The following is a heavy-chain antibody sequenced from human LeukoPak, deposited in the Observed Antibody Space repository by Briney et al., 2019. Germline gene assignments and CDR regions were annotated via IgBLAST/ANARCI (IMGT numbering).Heavy chain of an antibody. Sequence: ASVKVSCKVSGYTLTELSMHWVRQAPGQGLEWMGGIIPIFGTANYAQKFQGRVTITADESTSTAYMELSSLRSEDTAVYYCARDQSPIVATGPRFFDYWGQGTLVTVSS. J-gene: IGHJ4*02. CDR1: GYTLTELS. V-gene: IGHV1-69*13. CDR3: ARDQSPIVATGPRFFDY. D-gene: IGHD5-12*01. CDR2: IIPIFGTA.